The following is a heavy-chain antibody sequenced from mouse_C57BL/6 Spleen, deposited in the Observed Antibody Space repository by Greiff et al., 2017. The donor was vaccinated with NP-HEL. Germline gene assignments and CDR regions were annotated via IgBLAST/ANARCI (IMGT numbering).Heavy chain of an antibody. D-gene: IGHD1-1*01. CDR3: ARPDGSSPLWFAY. CDR2: VYPGDGDT. Sequence: VQLQQSGPELVKPGASVKISCKASGYAFSSSWMNWVKQRPGKGLEWIGRVYPGDGDTNYNGKFKGKATLTADKSSSTAYRQLSSLTSEDSAVYFCARPDGSSPLWFAYWGQGTLVTVSA. V-gene: IGHV1-82*01. CDR1: GYAFSSSW. J-gene: IGHJ3*01.